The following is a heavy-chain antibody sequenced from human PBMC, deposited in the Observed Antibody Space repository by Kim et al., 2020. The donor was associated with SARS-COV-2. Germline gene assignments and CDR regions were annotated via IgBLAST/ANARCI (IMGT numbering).Heavy chain of an antibody. Sequence: GGSLRLSCSASGFTFSNYLLNWVRQAPGKGLEWVSVIKGGGGLSFYADSVKGRFTISRDNYQNTLYLEMNSLRVEDTAIYYCAKSQASYFNYALDVWGRGTMVTVSS. V-gene: IGHV3-23*01. D-gene: IGHD3-10*01. CDR3: AKSQASYFNYALDV. CDR2: IKGGGGLS. J-gene: IGHJ3*01. CDR1: GFTFSNYL.